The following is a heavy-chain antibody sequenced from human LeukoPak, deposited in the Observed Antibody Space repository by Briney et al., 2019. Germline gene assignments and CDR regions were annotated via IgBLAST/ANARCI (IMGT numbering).Heavy chain of an antibody. CDR1: GGSFSGYY. CDR2: INHSGGT. Sequence: PSETLSLTCAVYGGSFSGYYWSWIRQPPGKGLEWIGEINHSGGTNYNPSLKSRVTISVDTSKNQFSLKLSSVTAADTAVYYCARRDTAMEVPYYFDYWGQGTLVTVSS. D-gene: IGHD5-18*01. J-gene: IGHJ4*02. V-gene: IGHV4-34*01. CDR3: ARRDTAMEVPYYFDY.